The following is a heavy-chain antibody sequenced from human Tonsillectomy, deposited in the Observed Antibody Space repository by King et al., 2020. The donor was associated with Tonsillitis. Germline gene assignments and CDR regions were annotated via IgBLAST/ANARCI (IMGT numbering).Heavy chain of an antibody. CDR1: GFTFSSYG. V-gene: IGHV3-30*18. J-gene: IGHJ4*02. D-gene: IGHD6-13*01. Sequence: QLVQSGGGVVQPGRSLRLSWAASGFTFSSYGMHWVRQGPGKGLEWVAVISYEGSNKYYANSVKGRFTISRDNSKNTLYLQMNSLRAEDTAVYYCAKDEAGTFDYWGQGTLVTVSS. CDR2: ISYEGSNK. CDR3: AKDEAGTFDY.